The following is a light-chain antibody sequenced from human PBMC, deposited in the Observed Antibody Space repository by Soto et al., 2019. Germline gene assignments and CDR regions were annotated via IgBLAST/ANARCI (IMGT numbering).Light chain of an antibody. CDR2: EAS. V-gene: IGKV3-11*01. CDR1: QSVGSY. Sequence: EIVMTQSPATLSLSPGERATLSCRASQSVGSYLSWYQQKVGQAPRLLIYEASNRATGIPARFSGSGSGTDFTLTISSLDPEDFAVYYCQQSYSSPDTFGQGTKLEI. J-gene: IGKJ2*01. CDR3: QQSYSSPDT.